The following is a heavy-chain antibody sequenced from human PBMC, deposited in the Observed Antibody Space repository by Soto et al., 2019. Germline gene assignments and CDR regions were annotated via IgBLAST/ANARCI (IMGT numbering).Heavy chain of an antibody. V-gene: IGHV1-2*02. D-gene: IGHD3-3*01. CDR3: ARSKTYDFWSGPADAFDI. CDR1: GYTFTGYY. CDR2: INPNSGGT. J-gene: IGHJ3*02. Sequence: ASVKVSCKASGYTFTGYYMHWVRQAPGQGLEWMGWINPNSGGTNYAQKFQGRVTMTRDTSISTAYMELRRLRSDDTAVYYCARSKTYDFWSGPADAFDIWGQGTRVTVSS.